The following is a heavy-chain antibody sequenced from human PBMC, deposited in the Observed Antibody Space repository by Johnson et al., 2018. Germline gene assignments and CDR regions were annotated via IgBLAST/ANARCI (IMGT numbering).Heavy chain of an antibody. J-gene: IGHJ4*02. CDR3: ARDIAARRLDY. Sequence: VQLVESGGGVVQPGRSLRLSCAASGFTFRNHGMHWVRQAPGKGLEWVAVIWYDGSNQYYADSVKGRFTISRDNYKNTLDLEMNSLRAEDTAVYYCARDIAARRLDYWGQGTLVTVSS. V-gene: IGHV3-33*01. D-gene: IGHD6-6*01. CDR1: GFTFRNHG. CDR2: IWYDGSNQ.